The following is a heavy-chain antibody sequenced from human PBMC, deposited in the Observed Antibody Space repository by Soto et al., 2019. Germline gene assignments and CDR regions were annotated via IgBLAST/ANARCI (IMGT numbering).Heavy chain of an antibody. CDR3: ARSVGSGGVIGGFDY. Sequence: QVQLVQSGPEMKKPGSAVKVSCKASGGTFNTYAMYWVRQVPGQGLEWMGGIFPMFDVPRYAQKFQGRVTITLDESSTTAYMDLSSLRFDDTAVYYCARSVGSGGVIGGFDYWGQGTLVSV. V-gene: IGHV1-69*19. CDR1: GGTFNTYA. CDR2: IFPMFDVP. D-gene: IGHD3-16*02. J-gene: IGHJ4*02.